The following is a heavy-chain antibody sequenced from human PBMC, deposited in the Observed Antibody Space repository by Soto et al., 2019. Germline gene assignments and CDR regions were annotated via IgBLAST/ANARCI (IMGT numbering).Heavy chain of an antibody. J-gene: IGHJ5*02. CDR1: GGSISSGDYY. Sequence: QVQLQESGPGLVKPSQTLSLTCTVSGGSISSGDYYWSWIRQPPGKGLEWIGYIYYSGSTYYNPSLKSRVTISVDTSKNQFSLKLSSVTAADTAVYYCARGGSMGPAAGWFDPWGQGTLVTVSS. V-gene: IGHV4-30-4*01. CDR2: IYYSGST. D-gene: IGHD2-2*01. CDR3: ARGGSMGPAAGWFDP.